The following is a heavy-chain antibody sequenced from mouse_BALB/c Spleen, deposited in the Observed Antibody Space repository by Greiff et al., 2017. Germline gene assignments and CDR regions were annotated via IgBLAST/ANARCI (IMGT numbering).Heavy chain of an antibody. J-gene: IGHJ3*01. CDR1: GFTFNTYA. CDR2: IRSKSNNYAT. V-gene: IGHV10-1*02. CDR3: VRHATGFAY. D-gene: IGHD4-1*02. Sequence: DAGGGLVQPKGSLKLSCAASGFTFNTYAMNWVRQAPGKGLEWVARIRSKSNNYATYYADSVKDRFTISRDDSQSMLYLQMNNLKTEDTAMYYCVRHATGFAYWGQGTLVTVSA.